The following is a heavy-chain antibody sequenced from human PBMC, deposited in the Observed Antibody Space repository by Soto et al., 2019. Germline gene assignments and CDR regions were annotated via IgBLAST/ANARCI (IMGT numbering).Heavy chain of an antibody. Sequence: EVQLVESGGGLVQPGGSLRLSCTASGVTFSSYSMVWVRQAPGKGLEWVSYISSSSSSIYYADSVKGRFSTSRDNAKNSTSLQMNSLRVEDTGVYYCARELGFDAVARMDVWGQGTTVTVS. J-gene: IGHJ6*02. D-gene: IGHD6-19*01. CDR1: GVTFSSYS. CDR3: ARELGFDAVARMDV. V-gene: IGHV3-48*01. CDR2: ISSSSSSI.